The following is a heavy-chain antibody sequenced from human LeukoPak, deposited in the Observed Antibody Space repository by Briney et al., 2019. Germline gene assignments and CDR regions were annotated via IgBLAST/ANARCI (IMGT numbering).Heavy chain of an antibody. CDR3: AKDSLRERIVGSTTRGVNDY. J-gene: IGHJ4*02. CDR2: ISGSGTNT. CDR1: GFTFSSYA. D-gene: IGHD1-26*01. Sequence: GGSLRLSCAASGFTFSSYAMNWVRQAPGKGLEWVSGISGSGTNTYYADSVKGRFTISRDNSKNTLYLQMNSLRGEDTAVYYCAKDSLRERIVGSTTRGVNDYWGQGTLVTVSS. V-gene: IGHV3-23*01.